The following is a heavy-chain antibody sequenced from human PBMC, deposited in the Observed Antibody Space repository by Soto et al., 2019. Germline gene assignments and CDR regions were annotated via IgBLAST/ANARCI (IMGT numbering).Heavy chain of an antibody. CDR2: IYYSGST. CDR1: GGSISSYY. V-gene: IGHV4-59*01. J-gene: IGHJ3*02. D-gene: IGHD2-2*01. Sequence: SETLSLTCTVSGGSISSYYWSWIRQPPGKGLEWIGYIYYSGSTNYNPSLKSRVTISVDTSKNQFSLKLSSVTAADTAVYYCARENRCRSIRRYYRSFDIRDQGTMVTVS. CDR3: ARENRCRSIRRYYRSFDI.